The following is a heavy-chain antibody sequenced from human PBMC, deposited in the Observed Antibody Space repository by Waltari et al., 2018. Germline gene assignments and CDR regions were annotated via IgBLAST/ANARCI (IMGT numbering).Heavy chain of an antibody. J-gene: IGHJ5*02. CDR3: ARVSSPRGWFDP. Sequence: QVQLQESGPGLVKPSETLSLTCTVSGYSISSGYYWGWIRQPPGKGLEWIGSIYHGGSTSHNPSLKSRITISVDTSKNQFSLKLSSVTAADTAVYYCARVSSPRGWFDPWGQGTLVTVSS. D-gene: IGHD6-6*01. V-gene: IGHV4-38-2*02. CDR2: IYHGGST. CDR1: GYSISSGYY.